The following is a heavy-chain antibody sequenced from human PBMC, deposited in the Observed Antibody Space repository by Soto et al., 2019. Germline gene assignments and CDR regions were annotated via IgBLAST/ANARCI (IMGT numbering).Heavy chain of an antibody. J-gene: IGHJ3*02. V-gene: IGHV3-48*01. CDR2: ISSSGSTI. CDR1: GFTFSSYS. Sequence: EVQLVESGGGLVQPGGSLRLSCAASGFTFSSYSMNWVRQAPGKGLEWVSYISSSGSTIYYADSVKGRFTISRDNAKNSLYLQMNSLRAEDTAVYYCARGAFIVVVIDDAFDIWGQGTMVTVSS. D-gene: IGHD2-21*01. CDR3: ARGAFIVVVIDDAFDI.